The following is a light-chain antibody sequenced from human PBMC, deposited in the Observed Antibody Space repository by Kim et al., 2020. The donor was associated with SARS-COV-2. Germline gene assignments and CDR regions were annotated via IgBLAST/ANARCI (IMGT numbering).Light chain of an antibody. Sequence: EIVMTQSPATLSVSPGERATLSCRASQSVSSTYLVWYQQKPGQSPRLLIYGVSKRAAGIPDRFSGSGSGTDFTLTISRLEPEDFVLYYCQQYGSTPYTFGQGTKLEI. CDR3: QQYGSTPYT. J-gene: IGKJ2*01. V-gene: IGKV3-20*01. CDR1: QSVSSTY. CDR2: GVS.